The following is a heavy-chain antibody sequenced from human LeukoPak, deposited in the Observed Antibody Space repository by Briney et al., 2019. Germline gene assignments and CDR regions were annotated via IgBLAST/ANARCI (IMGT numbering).Heavy chain of an antibody. Sequence: ASVKVSCKASGYTFTGYYMHWVRQAPGQGLEWMGWINPNSGGTNYAQKFQGRVTMTRDTSISTAYMELSRLRSDDTAVYYCARDKRITIFEPLDAFDIRGQGTMVTVSS. V-gene: IGHV1-2*02. CDR2: INPNSGGT. D-gene: IGHD3-3*01. CDR3: ARDKRITIFEPLDAFDI. CDR1: GYTFTGYY. J-gene: IGHJ3*02.